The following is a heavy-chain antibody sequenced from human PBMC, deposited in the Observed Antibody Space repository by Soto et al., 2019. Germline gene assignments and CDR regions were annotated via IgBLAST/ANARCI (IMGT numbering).Heavy chain of an antibody. CDR3: ARLPYGSGSYYLGNDAFDI. CDR1: GYSISSGYY. CDR2: IYHSGST. V-gene: IGHV4-38-2*01. J-gene: IGHJ3*02. D-gene: IGHD3-10*01. Sequence: SETLSLTCAVSGYSISSGYYWGWIRQPPGKGLEWFGSIYHSGSTYYNPSLKSRVTISVDTSKNQFSLKLSSVTAADTAVYYCARLPYGSGSYYLGNDAFDIWGQGTMVTVSS.